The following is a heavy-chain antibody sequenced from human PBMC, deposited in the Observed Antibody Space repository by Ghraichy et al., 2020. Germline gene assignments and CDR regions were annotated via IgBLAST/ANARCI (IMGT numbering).Heavy chain of an antibody. V-gene: IGHV3-23*01. CDR1: GFTFSSYA. D-gene: IGHD3-22*01. CDR2: ISGSGGST. CDR3: ASRYYYDSSGYYGGGY. J-gene: IGHJ4*01. Sequence: GGSLRLSCAASGFTFSSYAMSWVRQAPGKGLEWVSAISGSGGSTYYADSVKGRFTISRDNSKNTLYLQMNSLRAEDTAVYYCASRYYYDSSGYYGGGYWGHGTLVTVSS.